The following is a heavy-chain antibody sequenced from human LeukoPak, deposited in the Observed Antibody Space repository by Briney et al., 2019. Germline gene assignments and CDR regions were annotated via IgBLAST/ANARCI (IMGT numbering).Heavy chain of an antibody. CDR2: VSYDGSNK. CDR1: GFTFCSYA. Sequence: GRYLRRYCAASGFTFCSYAMHWVRHAPGKGLVRGADVSYDGSNKYYADSVKGRFTISRDNSKNTLYLQMNSLRAEDTGVYYCARDRSRYYDSSGYYYLGVTDYWGQGTLVTVSS. V-gene: IGHV3-30*01. J-gene: IGHJ4*02. D-gene: IGHD3-22*01. CDR3: ARDRSRYYDSSGYYYLGVTDY.